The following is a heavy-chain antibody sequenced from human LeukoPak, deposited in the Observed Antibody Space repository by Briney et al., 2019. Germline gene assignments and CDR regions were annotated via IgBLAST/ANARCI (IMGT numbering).Heavy chain of an antibody. D-gene: IGHD3-10*01. Sequence: AGGSQRLSCAASGFTFSTYPMRWVRQAPGKGLEWVSSISGSGGTTHYADSVKGRFTISRDNSKNTLYLQMNSLRAEDTAVYYCAKGYGSGSVFDYWGQGTLVTVSS. CDR2: ISGSGGTT. CDR1: GFTFSTYP. V-gene: IGHV3-23*01. CDR3: AKGYGSGSVFDY. J-gene: IGHJ4*02.